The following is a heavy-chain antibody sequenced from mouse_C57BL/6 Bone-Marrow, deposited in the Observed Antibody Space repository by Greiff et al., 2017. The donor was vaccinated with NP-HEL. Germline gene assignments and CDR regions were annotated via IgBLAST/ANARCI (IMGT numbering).Heavy chain of an antibody. Sequence: VHVKQSGAELVRPGASVKLSCTASGFNIKDYYMHWVKQRPEQGLEWIGRIDPEDGDTEYAPKFQGKATMTADTSSNTAYLQLSSLTSEDTAVYYCTRRLGRAYWGQGTLVTVSA. J-gene: IGHJ3*01. CDR1: GFNIKDYY. V-gene: IGHV14-1*01. CDR2: IDPEDGDT. CDR3: TRRLGRAY. D-gene: IGHD3-1*01.